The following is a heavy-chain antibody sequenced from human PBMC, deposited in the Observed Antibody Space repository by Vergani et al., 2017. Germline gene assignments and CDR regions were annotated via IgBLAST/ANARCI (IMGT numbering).Heavy chain of an antibody. CDR2: ISSSGSTI. J-gene: IGHJ6*03. D-gene: IGHD2-15*01. CDR1: GFTFSDDY. V-gene: IGHV3-11*01. Sequence: QVQLVESGGGLVKPGGSLRLSCAASGFTFSDDYMRWIRQAPGKGLEWVSYISSSGSTIYYADSVKGRFTISRDKDKNSLYLQMNSLRAEDTAVSYCARVSRIYCSGGSCYYYYYYMDVWGKGTTVTVSS. CDR3: ARVSRIYCSGGSCYYYYYYMDV.